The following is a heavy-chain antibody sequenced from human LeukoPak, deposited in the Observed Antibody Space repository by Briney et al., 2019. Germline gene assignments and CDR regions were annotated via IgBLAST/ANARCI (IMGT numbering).Heavy chain of an antibody. V-gene: IGHV1-18*01. D-gene: IGHD6-6*01. CDR1: GYTFTTYG. CDR3: ARDLIAARPGWFDP. Sequence: ASVKVSCRASGYTFTTYGINWVRQAPGQGLEWMGWISAYNGNANYAQNLQGRVTLTTDTSASTAYMELRSLRSDDTAVYYCARDLIAARPGWFDPWGQGTLVIVSS. J-gene: IGHJ5*02. CDR2: ISAYNGNA.